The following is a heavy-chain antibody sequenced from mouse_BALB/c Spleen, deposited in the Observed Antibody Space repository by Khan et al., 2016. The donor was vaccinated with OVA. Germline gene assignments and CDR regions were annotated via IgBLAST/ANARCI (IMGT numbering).Heavy chain of an antibody. CDR2: VSTGGSYT. CDR1: GFTFSTYG. V-gene: IGHV5-6*01. D-gene: IGHD1-1*01. Sequence: EVELVESGGDLVKPGGSLKLSCAASGFTFSTYGMSWVRQTPDKRLEWVVTVSTGGSYTYYPDSVKGRFTISRDNAKNTLYLQMSGLKSEDTAMFYCTRRAYYYDSDGFAYWGQGTLVTVSA. CDR3: TRRAYYYDSDGFAY. J-gene: IGHJ3*01.